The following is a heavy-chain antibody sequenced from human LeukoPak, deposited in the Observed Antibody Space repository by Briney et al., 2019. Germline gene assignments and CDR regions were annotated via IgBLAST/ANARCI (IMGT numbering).Heavy chain of an antibody. CDR3: AREMYCSGGSCYPFDY. CDR2: INPNSGGT. Sequence: ASVKVSCKASGYTFTGYYMHWVRQAPGQGLEWMGWINPNSGGTNYAQKFQGRVTMTRDTSISTAYMELSRLRSDDTAVYYCAREMYCSGGSCYPFDYWGQGTLVTVSS. V-gene: IGHV1-2*02. CDR1: GYTFTGYY. D-gene: IGHD2-15*01. J-gene: IGHJ4*02.